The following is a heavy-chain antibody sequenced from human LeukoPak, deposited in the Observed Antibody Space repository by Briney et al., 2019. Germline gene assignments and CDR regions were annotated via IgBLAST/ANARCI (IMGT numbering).Heavy chain of an antibody. Sequence: SVKVSCKASGGTFSSYAISWVRQAPGQGLEWMGRIIPIFGTANYAQKFQGRVRVTTDESTSTAYMELSSLRSEDTAVYYCARDPSRTNWFDPWGQGTLVTVSS. V-gene: IGHV1-69*05. D-gene: IGHD1/OR15-1a*01. J-gene: IGHJ5*02. CDR1: GGTFSSYA. CDR2: IIPIFGTA. CDR3: ARDPSRTNWFDP.